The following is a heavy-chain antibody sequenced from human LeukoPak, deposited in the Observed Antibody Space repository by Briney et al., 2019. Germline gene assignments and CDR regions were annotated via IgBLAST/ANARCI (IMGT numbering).Heavy chain of an antibody. V-gene: IGHV4-34*01. D-gene: IGHD5-12*01. CDR1: GGSFSGYY. CDR2: INHSGST. J-gene: IGHJ4*02. CDR3: ASSDGLPPRSDSSYDVFDY. Sequence: SETLSLTCAVYGGSFSGYYWSWIRQPPGKGLEWIGEINHSGSTNYNSSLRSRVTISVDTSKNQFSLKLSSVTAADTALYYCASSDGLPPRSDSSYDVFDYWGQGTLVTVSS.